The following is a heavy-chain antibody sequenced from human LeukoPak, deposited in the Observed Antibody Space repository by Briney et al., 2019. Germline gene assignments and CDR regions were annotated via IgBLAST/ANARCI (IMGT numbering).Heavy chain of an antibody. CDR2: ISSSGNII. Sequence: GGSLRLSCAASGFIFSDYNMHWVRQVPGKGLESVSYISSSGNIIYYADSMQGRFTISRDNSKNTLYLQMNSLRAEDTAVYYCAKDGSRDYVDYWGQGTLVTVSS. D-gene: IGHD2-15*01. V-gene: IGHV3-48*01. CDR1: GFIFSDYN. CDR3: AKDGSRDYVDY. J-gene: IGHJ4*02.